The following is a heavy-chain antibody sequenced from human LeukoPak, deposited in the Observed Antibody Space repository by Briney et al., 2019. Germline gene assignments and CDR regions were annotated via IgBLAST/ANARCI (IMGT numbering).Heavy chain of an antibody. CDR1: GVTFSGSA. CDR2: IRSKGNSYAT. V-gene: IGHV3-73*01. D-gene: IGHD2-21*02. Sequence: GGSLRLSCAASGVTFSGSAMQWVRQASGKGREWVGRIRSKGNSYATAYAASVKGRFTNSRDDTKNTAYLKMNSLKTEDTAVYYCTSTEELAYCGGDCYASLDSWGQGTLVTVSS. J-gene: IGHJ4*02. CDR3: TSTEELAYCGGDCYASLDS.